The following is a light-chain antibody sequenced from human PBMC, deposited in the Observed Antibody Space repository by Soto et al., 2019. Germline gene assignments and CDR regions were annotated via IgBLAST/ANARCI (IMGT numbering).Light chain of an antibody. CDR3: SSHTSSSTLV. CDR1: SSDIGGSNF. CDR2: DVS. J-gene: IGLJ2*01. V-gene: IGLV2-14*01. Sequence: QSARTQPASVSGSPGQSITVSCTGTSSDIGGSNFVSWYQQHPGKAPKLMIYDVSNRPSGVSNRFSGSKSGNTASLTISGLQADDEADYYCSSHTSSSTLVFGGGTKVTVL.